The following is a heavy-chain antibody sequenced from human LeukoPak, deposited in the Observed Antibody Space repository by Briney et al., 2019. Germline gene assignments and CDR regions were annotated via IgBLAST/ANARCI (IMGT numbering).Heavy chain of an antibody. CDR2: TIPIFGTA. J-gene: IGHJ5*02. Sequence: SVKVSCKASGGTFSSYAISWVRQAPGQGLEWMGGTIPIFGTANYAQKFQGRVTITTDESTSTAYMELSSLRSEDTAVYYCASSCTSCPKGFDPWGQGTLVTVSS. V-gene: IGHV1-69*05. CDR3: ASSCTSCPKGFDP. D-gene: IGHD2-2*01. CDR1: GGTFSSYA.